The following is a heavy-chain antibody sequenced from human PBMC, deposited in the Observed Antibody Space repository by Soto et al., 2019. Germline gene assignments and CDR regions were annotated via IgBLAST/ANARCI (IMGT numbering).Heavy chain of an antibody. J-gene: IGHJ6*02. V-gene: IGHV3-30*18. CDR2: ISYDGSNK. Sequence: PGGSLRLSCAASGFTFSSYGMHWVRQAPGKGLEWVAVISYDGSNKYYADSVKGRFTISRDNSKNTLYLQMNSLRAEDTAVYYCAKDLGAPSSSWYYLGLGWYYYYGMDVWGQGTTVTVSS. CDR1: GFTFSSYG. D-gene: IGHD6-13*01. CDR3: AKDLGAPSSSWYYLGLGWYYYYGMDV.